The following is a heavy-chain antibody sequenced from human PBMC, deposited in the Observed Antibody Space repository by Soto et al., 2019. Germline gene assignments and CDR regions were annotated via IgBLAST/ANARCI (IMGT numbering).Heavy chain of an antibody. Sequence: PGGSLRLSCTASGFTFGDYAMSWFRQAPGKGLEWVGFIRSKAYGGTTEYAASVKGRFTISRDDSKSIAYLQMNSLKTEDTAVYYCTRDYGDYIWLMNYFDYWGQGTLVTVSS. V-gene: IGHV3-49*03. CDR3: TRDYGDYIWLMNYFDY. J-gene: IGHJ4*02. CDR1: GFTFGDYA. CDR2: IRSKAYGGTT. D-gene: IGHD4-17*01.